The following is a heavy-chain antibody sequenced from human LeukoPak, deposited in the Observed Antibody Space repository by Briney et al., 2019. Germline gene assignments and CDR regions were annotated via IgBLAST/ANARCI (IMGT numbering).Heavy chain of an antibody. V-gene: IGHV3-23*01. J-gene: IGHJ1*01. CDR1: GFTFGSYG. D-gene: IGHD3-22*01. CDR3: AIMHGYYDGSGYWVQ. CDR2: ITPNADRI. Sequence: PWGSLRLSCAASGFTFGSYGMSWVRQAPGKELEWVSFITPNADRISYADSMEGRFTISRDNPRNTLYMQMNSLRDEDTAIYYCAIMHGYYDGSGYWVQWGQGTLVTVSS.